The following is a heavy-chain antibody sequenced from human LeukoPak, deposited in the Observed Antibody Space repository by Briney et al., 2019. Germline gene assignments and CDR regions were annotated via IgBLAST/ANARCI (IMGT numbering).Heavy chain of an antibody. CDR2: IYYSGST. V-gene: IGHV4-59*01. CDR3: ARIGDAAAPDAFDI. J-gene: IGHJ3*02. Sequence: SETLSLTCTVSGGSISSYYWSWIRQPPGKGLEWIGYIYYSGSTNYNPSLKSRVTISVDTSKNQFSLKLSSVTAADTAVYYCARIGDAAAPDAFDIWGQGTMVTVSS. D-gene: IGHD6-13*01. CDR1: GGSISSYY.